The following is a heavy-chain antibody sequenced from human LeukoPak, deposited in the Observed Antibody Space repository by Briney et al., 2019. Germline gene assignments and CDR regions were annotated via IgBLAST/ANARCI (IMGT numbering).Heavy chain of an antibody. CDR3: ARWQWELDLYFDL. D-gene: IGHD1-26*01. Sequence: ASVKVSCKASGYTFTSYGITWVRQAPGQGLDWMGWISAYNGNTNYAQKLQGRVTMTTDTSTSTAYMELRSLRSDDTAVYYCARWQWELDLYFDLWGRGTLVTVSS. CDR1: GYTFTSYG. V-gene: IGHV1-18*01. J-gene: IGHJ2*01. CDR2: ISAYNGNT.